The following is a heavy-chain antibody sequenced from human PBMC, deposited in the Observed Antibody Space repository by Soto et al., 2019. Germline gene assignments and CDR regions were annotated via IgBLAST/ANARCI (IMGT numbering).Heavy chain of an antibody. CDR3: ARPGEEGDAFDI. V-gene: IGHV4-59*08. D-gene: IGHD3-16*01. CDR1: GGSISSYY. CDR2: IYYSGST. J-gene: IGHJ3*02. Sequence: QVQLQESGPGLVKPSETLSLTCTVSGGSISSYYWSWIRQPPGKGLEWIGYIYYSGSTNYNPSLKSRVTISVDTSKNQFSLKLSSVTAADTAVYYCARPGEEGDAFDIWGQGTMATVSS.